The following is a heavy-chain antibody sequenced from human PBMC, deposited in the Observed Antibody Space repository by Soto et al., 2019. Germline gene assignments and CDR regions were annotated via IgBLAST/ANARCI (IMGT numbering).Heavy chain of an antibody. D-gene: IGHD2-21*02. V-gene: IGHV1-69*13. Sequence: SVKVSCKASGGTFSSYAISWVRQAPGQGLEWMGGIIPIFGTANYAQKFQGRVTITADESTSTAYMELSSLRSEDTAVYYCARVPYAVVTPPFDYWGQGTLVTVSS. CDR3: ARVPYAVVTPPFDY. J-gene: IGHJ4*02. CDR1: GGTFSSYA. CDR2: IIPIFGTA.